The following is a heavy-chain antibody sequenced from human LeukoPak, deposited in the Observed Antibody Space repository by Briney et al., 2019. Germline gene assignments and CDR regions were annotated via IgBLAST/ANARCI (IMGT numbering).Heavy chain of an antibody. Sequence: SETLSLTCTVSGGSISSSSYYWGWIRQPPGKGLEWIGSIYYSRSTYYNPSLKSRVTISVDTSKNQFSLELSSVTAADTAVYYCARDSTVTTGNWCHPWGEGTLVTVSS. J-gene: IGHJ5*02. D-gene: IGHD4-17*01. CDR2: IYYSRST. CDR1: GGSISSSSYY. CDR3: ARDSTVTTGNWCHP. V-gene: IGHV4-39*07.